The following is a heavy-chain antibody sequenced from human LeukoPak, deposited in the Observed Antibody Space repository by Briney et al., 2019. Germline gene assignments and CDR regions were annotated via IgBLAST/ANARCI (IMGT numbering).Heavy chain of an antibody. D-gene: IGHD6-13*01. Sequence: GASVKVSCKASGGTFSSYAISWVRQAPGQGLEWMGGIIPIFGTANYAQKFQGRVTITADESTSTAYMELSSLRSEDTAVYYCARDFRSWYSSSWTVFDYWGQGTLVTVSS. V-gene: IGHV1-69*01. CDR2: IIPIFGTA. CDR3: ARDFRSWYSSSWTVFDY. J-gene: IGHJ4*02. CDR1: GGTFSSYA.